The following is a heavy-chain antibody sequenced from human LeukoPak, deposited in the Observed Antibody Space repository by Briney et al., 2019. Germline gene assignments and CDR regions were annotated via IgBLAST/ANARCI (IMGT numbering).Heavy chain of an antibody. CDR1: GFSFGEYA. Sequence: GGSLRLSCAASGFSFGEYAMHWVRQAPGKGLEWLSIISYNGAFIDYADSVKGRFPVSRDNAENSLFLHMNSLRPEDTAFYYCAKVRGTLSSHFFFDYWGQGIRVTVSS. CDR2: ISYNGAFI. V-gene: IGHV3-9*01. CDR3: AKVRGTLSSHFFFDY. J-gene: IGHJ4*01. D-gene: IGHD1-1*01.